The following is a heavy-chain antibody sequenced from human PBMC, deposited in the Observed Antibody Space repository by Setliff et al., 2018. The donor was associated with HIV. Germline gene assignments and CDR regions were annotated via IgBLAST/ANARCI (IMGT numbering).Heavy chain of an antibody. CDR3: ARGSYGSVLL. D-gene: IGHD6-19*01. CDR2: TYFRSKWYF. CDR1: GDSVSSNNAA. Sequence: SQTLSLTCAISGDSVSSNNAAWNWIRQSPLRGLEWLGRTYFRSKWYFDYAVSVKSRIIINPDTSKNQFSPHLNSVTPEDTAVYYCARGSYGSVLLWGQGTLVTVS. J-gene: IGHJ4*02. V-gene: IGHV6-1*01.